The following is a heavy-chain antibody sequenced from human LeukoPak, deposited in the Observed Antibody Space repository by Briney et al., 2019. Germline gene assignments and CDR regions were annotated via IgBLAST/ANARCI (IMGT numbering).Heavy chain of an antibody. Sequence: ASVKVSCKASGYTFTSFNINWVRQAPGQGLEWMGWISAYNGNTKYAQKFQGRVTMTRDTSISTAYMELSRLRSDDTAVYYCARESPGLYCSGGSCYNYYYGMDVWGQGTTVTVSS. D-gene: IGHD2-15*01. CDR2: ISAYNGNT. CDR3: ARESPGLYCSGGSCYNYYYGMDV. J-gene: IGHJ6*02. V-gene: IGHV1-18*01. CDR1: GYTFTSFN.